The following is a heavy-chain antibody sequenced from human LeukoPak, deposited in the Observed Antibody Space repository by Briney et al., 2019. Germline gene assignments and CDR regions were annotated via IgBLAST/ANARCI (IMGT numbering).Heavy chain of an antibody. J-gene: IGHJ4*02. CDR2: INTNTGNP. CDR1: GYTFTSYA. CDR3: AREYGFQTVTQGY. Sequence: ASVKVSCKASGYTFTSYAMNWVRQVPGQGLEWTGWINTNTGNPTYAQGFTGRFVFSLDTSVSTAYLQISSLKAEDTAVYYCAREYGFQTVTQGYWGQGTLVTVSS. D-gene: IGHD4-17*01. V-gene: IGHV7-4-1*02.